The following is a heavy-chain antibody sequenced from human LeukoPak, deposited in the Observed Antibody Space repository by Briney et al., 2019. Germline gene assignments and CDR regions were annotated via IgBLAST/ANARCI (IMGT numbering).Heavy chain of an antibody. CDR3: ARGKYYYGSGRVFDY. CDR2: IYHSGST. Sequence: SETLSLTCAVSGGSISSGGYSWSWIRQPPGKGLEWIGYIYHSGSTYYNPSLKSRVTISVDRSKNQFSLKLSSVTAADTAVYYCARGKYYYGSGRVFDYWGQGTLVTVSS. CDR1: GGSISSGGYS. J-gene: IGHJ4*02. D-gene: IGHD3-10*01. V-gene: IGHV4-30-2*01.